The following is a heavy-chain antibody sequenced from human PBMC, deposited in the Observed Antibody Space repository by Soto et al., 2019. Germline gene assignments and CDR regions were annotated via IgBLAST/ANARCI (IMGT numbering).Heavy chain of an antibody. J-gene: IGHJ4*02. D-gene: IGHD5-12*01. CDR1: GGSISSYY. CDR3: ARDSKRGYSGYDKLDY. V-gene: IGHV4-59*01. CDR2: IYYSGST. Sequence: PSETLSLTCTVSGGSISSYYWSWIRQPPGKGLEWIGYIYYSGSTNSNPSLKSRVTISVDTSKNQFSLKLSSVTAADTAVYYCARDSKRGYSGYDKLDYWGQGPLVTLSP.